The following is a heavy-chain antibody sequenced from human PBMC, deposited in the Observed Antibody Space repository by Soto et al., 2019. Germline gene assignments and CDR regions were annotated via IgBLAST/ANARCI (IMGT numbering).Heavy chain of an antibody. V-gene: IGHV3-9*01. J-gene: IGHJ6*02. CDR3: AKVLGNSFYYYGLDV. CDR2: IGWNSVTI. Sequence: EVQLVESGGGLVQPGRSLRLSCAASGFTFDDYAMHWVRQTPGKGLEWVSGIGWNSVTIGYADSVRGRFTISRDNAKNSLYLQMNRLRTEDSALYYCAKVLGNSFYYYGLDVWGQGTTVTVSS. CDR1: GFTFDDYA. D-gene: IGHD3-16*01.